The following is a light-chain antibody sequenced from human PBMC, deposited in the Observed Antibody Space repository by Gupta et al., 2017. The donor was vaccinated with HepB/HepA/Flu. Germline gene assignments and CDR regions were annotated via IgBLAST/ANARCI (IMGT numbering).Light chain of an antibody. CDR2: RNY. CDR3: AVWDDSLSGLWV. J-gene: IGLJ3*02. V-gene: IGLV1-47*01. CDR1: GSNIGSNF. Sequence: QSVLTQAPSVSGAPGQRVTISCSGSGSNIGSNFVYWYQQLPGTAPKLLIYRNYQRPSGVPDRFFGSKSGTSASLAINGLRSEDEGDYYCAVWDDSLSGLWVFGGGTKLTVL.